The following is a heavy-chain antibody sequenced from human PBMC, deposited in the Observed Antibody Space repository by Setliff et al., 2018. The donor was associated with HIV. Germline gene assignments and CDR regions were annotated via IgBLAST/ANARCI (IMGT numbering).Heavy chain of an antibody. CDR2: IYHSGTI. J-gene: IGHJ5*02. Sequence: SETLSLTCAVSGASISSTNWWTWVRQSPGEGLEWIGEIYHSGTIYYNPSLKSRVTISLDKSNNQFSLSLRSVTAADTAVCYCASSRGFYALPSWGQGTLVTVSS. V-gene: IGHV4-4*02. CDR1: GASISSTNW. CDR3: ASSRGFYALPS. D-gene: IGHD3-22*01.